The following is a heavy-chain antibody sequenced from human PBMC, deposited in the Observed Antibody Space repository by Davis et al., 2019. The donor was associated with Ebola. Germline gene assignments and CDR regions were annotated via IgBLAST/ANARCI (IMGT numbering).Heavy chain of an antibody. V-gene: IGHV3-53*01. CDR3: AKEASSGSFH. CDR2: IYNDDSST. Sequence: GGSLRLSCAASGFIVSANYMNWVRQAPGKGLEWVSVIYNDDSSTYYADSVKGRFTISRDNSKNTVDLQMNSLRAEDTAVYYCAKEASSGSFHWGQGTLVTVSS. D-gene: IGHD2/OR15-2a*01. CDR1: GFIVSANY. J-gene: IGHJ4*02.